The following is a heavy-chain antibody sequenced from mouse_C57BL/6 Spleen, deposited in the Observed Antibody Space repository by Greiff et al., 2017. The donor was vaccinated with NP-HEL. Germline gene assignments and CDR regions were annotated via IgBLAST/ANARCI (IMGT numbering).Heavy chain of an antibody. CDR1: GYTFTSYW. V-gene: IGHV1-72*01. CDR2: IDPNSGGT. J-gene: IGHJ4*01. CDR3: ARGGWLLPYAMDY. Sequence: QVHVKQSGAELVKPGASVKLSCKASGYTFTSYWMHWVKQRPGRGLEWIGRIDPNSGGTKYNEKFKSKATLTVDKPSSTAYMQLSSLTSEDSAVYYCARGGWLLPYAMDYWGQGTSVTVSS. D-gene: IGHD2-3*01.